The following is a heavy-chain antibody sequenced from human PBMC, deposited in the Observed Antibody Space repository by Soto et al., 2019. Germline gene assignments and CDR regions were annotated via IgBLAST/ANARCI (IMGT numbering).Heavy chain of an antibody. CDR2: IYYSGTT. Sequence: SETLSLTSACSGVSINIYYWSWIRQPPGKALEWIGYIYYSGTTNYNPSLKSRVTISVDTSKNQFSLRLSSVTAADTAVYYCARAGGRYAITAYDVWGPGTLVT. CDR1: GVSINIYY. V-gene: IGHV4-59*01. D-gene: IGHD1-26*01. J-gene: IGHJ3*01. CDR3: ARAGGRYAITAYDV.